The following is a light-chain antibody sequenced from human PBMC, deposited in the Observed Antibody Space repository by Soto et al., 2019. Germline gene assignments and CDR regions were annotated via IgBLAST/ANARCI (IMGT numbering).Light chain of an antibody. V-gene: IGKV3-11*01. CDR3: QQYNNWPWT. Sequence: EIVLTQSPATPSLSPGERATLSCRASQSVSSYLAWYQQKPGQAPRLLIYDASNRATGIPARFSGSGSGTDFTLTISSLEPEDFAVYYCQQYNNWPWTFGQGTKVDIK. J-gene: IGKJ1*01. CDR2: DAS. CDR1: QSVSSY.